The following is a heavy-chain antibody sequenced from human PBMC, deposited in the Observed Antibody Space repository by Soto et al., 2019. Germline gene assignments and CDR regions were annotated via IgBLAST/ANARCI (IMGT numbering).Heavy chain of an antibody. V-gene: IGHV3-30-3*01. J-gene: IGHJ6*02. CDR3: ARDTIVVVVAAADYYYYGMDV. CDR2: ISYDGSNK. Sequence: GGSLRLSCAASGFTFSSYAIHWVRQAPGKGLEWVAVISYDGSNKYYADSVKGRFTISRDNSKNTLYLQMNSLRAEDTAVYYCARDTIVVVVAAADYYYYGMDVWGQGTTVTVSS. D-gene: IGHD2-15*01. CDR1: GFTFSSYA.